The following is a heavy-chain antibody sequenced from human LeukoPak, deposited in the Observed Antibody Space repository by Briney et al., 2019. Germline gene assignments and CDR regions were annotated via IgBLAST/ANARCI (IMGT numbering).Heavy chain of an antibody. CDR1: GFTLSSYD. J-gene: IGHJ4*01. V-gene: IGHV3-23*01. D-gene: IGHD3-3*01. CDR3: PKDHRRRGGVIIHDPYYFDY. Sequence: PGASMKLSCAASGFTLSSYDMRWVWKAPEKVLDWVSAISSSGGSTYYADSVKGRFTSSRDNSKNTLYLQMNSLTDEDTAVYYCPKDHRRRGGVIIHDPYYFDYWGEGTLVTVSS. CDR2: ISSSGGST.